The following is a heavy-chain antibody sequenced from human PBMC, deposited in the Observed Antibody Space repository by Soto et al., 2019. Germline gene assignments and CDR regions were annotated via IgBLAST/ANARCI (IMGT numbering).Heavy chain of an antibody. J-gene: IGHJ4*02. V-gene: IGHV4-34*01. Sequence: SETLSLTCAVYGGSFSGYYWSWIRQPPGKGLEWIGEINHSGSTNYNPSLKSRVTISVDTSKNQFSLKLSSVTAADTAVYYCARARRIHYGDYYFDYWGKRTLVTFSS. CDR2: INHSGST. CDR1: GGSFSGYY. D-gene: IGHD4-17*01. CDR3: ARARRIHYGDYYFDY.